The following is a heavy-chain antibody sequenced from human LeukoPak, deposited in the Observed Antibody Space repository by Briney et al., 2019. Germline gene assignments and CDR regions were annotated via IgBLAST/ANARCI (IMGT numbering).Heavy chain of an antibody. D-gene: IGHD1-26*01. CDR1: GYTFTSYD. V-gene: IGHV1-8*03. J-gene: IGHJ3*02. Sequence: GASVKVSCKASGYTFTSYDINWVRQATGQGLEWMGWVNPNSGNTGYAQKFQGRVTITRNTSISTAYMELSSLRSEDTAVYYCAREVRVGATTAFDIWGQGTMVTVSS. CDR3: AREVRVGATTAFDI. CDR2: VNPNSGNT.